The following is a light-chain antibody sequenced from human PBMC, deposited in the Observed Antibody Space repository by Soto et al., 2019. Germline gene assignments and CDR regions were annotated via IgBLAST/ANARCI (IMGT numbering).Light chain of an antibody. CDR3: QQYNSWPPGYT. CDR2: GAS. CDR1: QSVSSN. Sequence: EIVMTQSPATLSVSPGERATLSCRASQSVSSNLAWYQQKPGQAPRLLIYGASTRATGIPARFSGSGSGTEFPLTISSLQSEDFAVYYCQQYNSWPPGYTFGQGTKLEIK. V-gene: IGKV3D-15*01. J-gene: IGKJ2*01.